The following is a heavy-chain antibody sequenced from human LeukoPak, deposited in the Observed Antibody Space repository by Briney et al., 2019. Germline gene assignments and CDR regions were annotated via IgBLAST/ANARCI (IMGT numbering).Heavy chain of an antibody. D-gene: IGHD4-23*01. CDR1: GYTFTGYY. Sequence: ASASVSCTASGYTFTGYYMHWVRQAPGQGGEWMGWIDANIGGTDYAQKFQDRVTMTRDTSISTAYMELSRLRADDTAVYYCARDGHGGNSFDYWGQGTLVTVSS. CDR3: ARDGHGGNSFDY. J-gene: IGHJ4*02. CDR2: IDANIGGT. V-gene: IGHV1-2*02.